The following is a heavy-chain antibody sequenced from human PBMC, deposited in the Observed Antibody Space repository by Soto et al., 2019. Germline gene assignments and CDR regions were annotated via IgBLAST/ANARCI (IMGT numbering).Heavy chain of an antibody. D-gene: IGHD3-22*01. J-gene: IGHJ4*02. V-gene: IGHV4-59*01. CDR3: ARVFDYDASSGYNYIYFDY. Sequence: LSLTYTASGPSINKYYWSWLRQPPRKGLKWNAYIHYIGSTNYNPSLKSRVTISVDTSKNQFSLKLSFVIAADTVVYYCARVFDYDASSGYNYIYFDYWGQGTLVTVSS. CDR2: IHYIGST. CDR1: GPSINKYY.